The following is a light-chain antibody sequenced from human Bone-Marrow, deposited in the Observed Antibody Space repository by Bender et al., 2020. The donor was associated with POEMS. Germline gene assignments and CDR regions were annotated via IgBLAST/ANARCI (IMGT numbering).Light chain of an antibody. J-gene: IGLJ3*02. Sequence: QSVLTQPPSVSGAPGQRVTISCSGSSSNIGTNPVNWYQQLPGTAPKLLIYINNQRPSGVPDRFSGSKSGTSASLAISGLQSKDEADYYCAAWEDSLNGWVFGGGTKLTVL. CDR1: SSNIGTNP. CDR3: AAWEDSLNGWV. CDR2: INN. V-gene: IGLV1-44*01.